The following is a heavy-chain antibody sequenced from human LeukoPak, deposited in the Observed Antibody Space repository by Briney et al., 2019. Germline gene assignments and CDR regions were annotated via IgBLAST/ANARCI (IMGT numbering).Heavy chain of an antibody. CDR2: ISGSGGST. V-gene: IGHV3-23*01. D-gene: IGHD3-10*01. J-gene: IGHJ4*02. CDR1: GFTFSSYA. Sequence: PGGSLRLSCAASGFTFSSYAMSWVRQAPGKGLEWVSAISGSGGSTYYADSVKGRFTISRDNSKNTLYLQMNSLRAEDTAVYYCAKVHKTYYYGSGSYYNDYWGQGTLVTVSS. CDR3: AKVHKTYYYGSGSYYNDY.